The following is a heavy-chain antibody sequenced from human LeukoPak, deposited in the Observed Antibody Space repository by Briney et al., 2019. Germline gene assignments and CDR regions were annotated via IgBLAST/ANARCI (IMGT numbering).Heavy chain of an antibody. CDR3: ATGYYYGSGNDAFDI. J-gene: IGHJ3*02. Sequence: ASVKVSCKASGYTFTSYDINWVRQATGQGLEWMGWMNPNSGNTGYAQKFQGRVTINRNTSISTAYMELSSLRSEDAAVYYCATGYYYGSGNDAFDIWGQGTMVTVSS. V-gene: IGHV1-8*03. CDR2: MNPNSGNT. D-gene: IGHD3-10*01. CDR1: GYTFTSYD.